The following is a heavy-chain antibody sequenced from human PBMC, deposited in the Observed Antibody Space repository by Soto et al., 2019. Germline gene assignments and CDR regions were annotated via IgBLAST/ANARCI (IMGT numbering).Heavy chain of an antibody. J-gene: IGHJ6*02. CDR1: GLIFSDYH. Sequence: EVQLVESGGGLVQPGGSLRLSCAASGLIFSDYHMDWVLQAPGKGLEWVDRIRRKANSYTTEYAASVKGRFTISRDDSKNSLYLQMNSLKSEDTAVYYCAMLGGWSGGSSGMDVWGQGTTVTVSS. V-gene: IGHV3-72*01. CDR2: IRRKANSYTT. D-gene: IGHD3-10*01. CDR3: AMLGGWSGGSSGMDV.